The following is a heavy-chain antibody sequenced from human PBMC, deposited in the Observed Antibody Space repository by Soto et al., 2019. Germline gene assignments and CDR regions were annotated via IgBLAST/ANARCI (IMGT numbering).Heavy chain of an antibody. Sequence: SGGSLRLSCAASGFTFSSYAMSWVRQAPGKGLEWVSAISGSGGSTYYADSVKGRFTISRDNSKNTLYLQMNSLRAEDTAVYYCAKTPGLRIAAAGTPYFDYWGQGTLVTVSS. V-gene: IGHV3-23*01. CDR2: ISGSGGST. J-gene: IGHJ4*02. D-gene: IGHD6-13*01. CDR1: GFTFSSYA. CDR3: AKTPGLRIAAAGTPYFDY.